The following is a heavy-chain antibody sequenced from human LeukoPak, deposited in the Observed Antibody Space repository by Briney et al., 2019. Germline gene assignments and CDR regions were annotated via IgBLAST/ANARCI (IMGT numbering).Heavy chain of an antibody. V-gene: IGHV4-4*07. D-gene: IGHD5-24*01. CDR2: IHSTGST. CDR1: AGPINSYS. Sequence: SETLSLTCTVSAGPINSYSWTWIRQSAGKGLEWIGRIHSTGSTNYNPSLRSRVSMSIDTPKKQFSLNLTSVTAADTAVYYCARVQYGFYYYMDIWGKGTMVTVSS. J-gene: IGHJ6*03. CDR3: ARVQYGFYYYMDI.